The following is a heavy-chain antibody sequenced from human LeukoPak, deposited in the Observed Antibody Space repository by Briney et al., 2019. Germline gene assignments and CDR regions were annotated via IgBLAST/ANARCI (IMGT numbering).Heavy chain of an antibody. CDR2: FDPEDGET. J-gene: IGHJ4*02. CDR1: GYTLTELS. Sequence: ASVKVSCKVSGYTLTELSMNWVRQAPGNGLEWMGGFDPEDGETIYAQKFQGRVTMTEDTSTDTAYMELSSLRSEDTAVYYCATVDRVQGTTWDYWGQGTLVTVSS. D-gene: IGHD1-7*01. V-gene: IGHV1-24*01. CDR3: ATVDRVQGTTWDY.